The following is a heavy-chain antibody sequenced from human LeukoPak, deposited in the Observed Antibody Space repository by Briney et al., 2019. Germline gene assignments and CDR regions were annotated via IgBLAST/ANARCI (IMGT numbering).Heavy chain of an antibody. V-gene: IGHV3-7*03. Sequence: GGSLRLSCAASGFTFSSYWMSWVRQAPGKGLEWVANIKPDGSEKYYVHSVKGRFTMSRDNAKNSLYLQMNSLRAEDTALYYCARDGESRGHYDILPGSEPQYYFDYWGQGTLVTVSS. D-gene: IGHD3-9*01. J-gene: IGHJ4*02. CDR3: ARDGESRGHYDILPGSEPQYYFDY. CDR2: IKPDGSEK. CDR1: GFTFSSYW.